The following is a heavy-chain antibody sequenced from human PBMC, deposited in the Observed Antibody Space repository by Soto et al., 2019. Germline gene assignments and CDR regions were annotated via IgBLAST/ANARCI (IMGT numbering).Heavy chain of an antibody. J-gene: IGHJ6*02. V-gene: IGHV3-30*18. CDR1: GFTFRNHV. CDR2: ISYDGDNK. Sequence: GGSLRLSCTPSGFTFRNHVLHWVRQAPGKGLEWVALISYDGDNKYYTDSARGRFTVSRDNFKNTLFLQMDSLRPDDTAVYYCVKKKMGYAAHSDAMDGWGQGTPVTVSS. CDR3: VKKKMGYAAHSDAMDG. D-gene: IGHD5-12*01.